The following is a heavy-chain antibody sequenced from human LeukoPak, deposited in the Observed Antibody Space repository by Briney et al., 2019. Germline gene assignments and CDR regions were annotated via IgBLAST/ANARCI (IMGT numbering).Heavy chain of an antibody. CDR3: ARVEWEPTYYYYGMDV. CDR1: GGTFSSYA. Sequence: GSSVKVSCKASGGTFSSYAISWVRQAPGQGLEWMGRIIPILGIANYAQKFQGRVTITADKSTSTAYMELSSLRSEDTAMYYCARVEWEPTYYYYGMDVWGQGTTVTVSS. J-gene: IGHJ6*02. CDR2: IIPILGIA. V-gene: IGHV1-69*04. D-gene: IGHD1-26*01.